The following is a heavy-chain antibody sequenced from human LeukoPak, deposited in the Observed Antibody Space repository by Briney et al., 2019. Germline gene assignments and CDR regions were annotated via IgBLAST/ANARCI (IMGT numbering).Heavy chain of an antibody. CDR2: IYTSGST. V-gene: IGHV4-4*07. J-gene: IGHJ6*02. Sequence: PSETLSLTCAVSGGSISSYYWSWIRQPAGKGLEWIGRIYTSGSTNYNPSLKSRVTMSVDTSKNQFSLKLSSVTAADAAVYYCARDSAAAGKGDYYYYGMDVWGQGTTVTVSS. CDR3: ARDSAAAGKGDYYYYGMDV. CDR1: GGSISSYY. D-gene: IGHD6-13*01.